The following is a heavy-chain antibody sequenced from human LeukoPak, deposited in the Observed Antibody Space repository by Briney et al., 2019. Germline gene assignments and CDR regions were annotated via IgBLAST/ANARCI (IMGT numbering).Heavy chain of an antibody. CDR3: ARRTYDSSGYYPTTFDY. D-gene: IGHD3-22*01. V-gene: IGHV3-7*01. J-gene: IGHJ4*02. CDR2: IKQDGSEK. Sequence: PGGSLRLSCAASGFTFSSYSMNWVRQAPGKGLEWVANIKQDGSEKYYVDSVKGRFTISRDNAKNSLYLQMNSLRAEDTAVYYCARRTYDSSGYYPTTFDYWGQGTLVTVSS. CDR1: GFTFSSYS.